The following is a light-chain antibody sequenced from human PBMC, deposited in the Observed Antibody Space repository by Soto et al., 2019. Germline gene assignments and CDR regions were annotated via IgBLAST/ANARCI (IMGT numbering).Light chain of an antibody. Sequence: DIPMTQFPSTLSASVGDSLTITCRASHSIRDCLAWYQQKPGKAPHLLIYDASNLASGVQSRFSGSGSGTEFTLTISSLRPDDFATYYCQQYESYSLTFGGGTRVEIK. CDR1: HSIRDC. J-gene: IGKJ4*01. CDR2: DAS. V-gene: IGKV1-5*01. CDR3: QQYESYSLT.